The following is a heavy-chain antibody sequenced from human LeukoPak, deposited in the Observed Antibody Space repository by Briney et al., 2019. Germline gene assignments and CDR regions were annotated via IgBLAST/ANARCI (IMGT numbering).Heavy chain of an antibody. Sequence: PSETLSLTCTVSGGSISSGGYYWSWIRQHPGKGLEWIGYIYYSGSTYSNPSLKGRVTISVDTSKNQFSLKLSSVTAADTAVYYCAKSGYYYGVDYWGQGTLVTVSS. CDR1: GGSISSGGYY. CDR2: IYYSGST. CDR3: AKSGYYYGVDY. J-gene: IGHJ4*02. V-gene: IGHV4-31*03. D-gene: IGHD3-22*01.